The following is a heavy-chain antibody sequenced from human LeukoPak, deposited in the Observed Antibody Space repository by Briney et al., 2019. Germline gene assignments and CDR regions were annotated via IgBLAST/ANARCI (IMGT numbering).Heavy chain of an antibody. V-gene: IGHV3-7*01. CDR2: INQDGSAK. D-gene: IGHD2/OR15-2a*01. J-gene: IGHJ4*02. CDR3: AKSLWPEDF. Sequence: GGSLRLSCVASGFTFINYYMSWVRQSPGKGLEWVANINQDGSAKYYIGSVKGRFTISRDNAKKSVYLQMDSLRAEDTAVYYCAKSLWPEDFWGQGTLVTVSS. CDR1: GFTFINYY.